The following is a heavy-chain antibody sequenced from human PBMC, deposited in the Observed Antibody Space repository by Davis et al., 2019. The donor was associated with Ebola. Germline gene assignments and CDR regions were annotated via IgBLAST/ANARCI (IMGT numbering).Heavy chain of an antibody. CDR2: SRNKENRYST. CDR1: GFPFSVYF. V-gene: IGHV3-72*01. CDR3: ARDAPLDT. J-gene: IGHJ5*02. Sequence: GESLKISCAASGFPFSVYFMDWVRLTPGKGLEWVGLSRNKENRYSTEYAASVRGRFTISRDDSKRSMYLQMNSLRTEDTAVYYCARDAPLDTWGQGTLVTVSS.